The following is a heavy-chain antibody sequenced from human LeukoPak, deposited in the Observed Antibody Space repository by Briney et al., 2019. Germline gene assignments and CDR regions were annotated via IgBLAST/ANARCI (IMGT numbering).Heavy chain of an antibody. J-gene: IGHJ4*02. CDR1: GGSISSNY. V-gene: IGHV4-4*07. CDR3: ARGGWLPPDY. Sequence: SETLSLTCTVSGGSISSNYRSWIRQPAGKGLEWIGHVYSTGSTNYNPSLSSRVTISVDTSKSQFSLKLSSVTAADTAVYYCARGGWLPPDYWGQGTLVTVSS. D-gene: IGHD3-22*01. CDR2: VYSTGST.